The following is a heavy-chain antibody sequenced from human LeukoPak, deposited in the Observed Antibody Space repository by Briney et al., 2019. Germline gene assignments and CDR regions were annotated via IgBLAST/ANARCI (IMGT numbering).Heavy chain of an antibody. Sequence: GGSLRLSCAASGFTFSSYGIHWVRQAPGKGPEWVAFVHYDGSNKYYADSVKGRFTVSRDNSKNTVYLEMNSLNSEDTAAYYCAKDPWDYWGQGTLVTVSS. V-gene: IGHV3-30*02. CDR1: GFTFSSYG. J-gene: IGHJ4*02. CDR3: AKDPWDY. CDR2: VHYDGSNK.